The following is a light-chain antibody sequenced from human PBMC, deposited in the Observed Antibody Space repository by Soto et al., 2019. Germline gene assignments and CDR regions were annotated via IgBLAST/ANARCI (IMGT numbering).Light chain of an antibody. CDR3: QQSYSTQYT. CDR1: QSISSY. Sequence: DIQMTQSPSSLSASVGDRVTITCRASQSISSYLNWYQQKPGKAPKVLIYDASSLQSGVPSRFIGSRYGTDFNLIISTQQPEDLATYYCQQSYSTQYTFGQGTKLEIK. V-gene: IGKV1-39*01. CDR2: DAS. J-gene: IGKJ2*01.